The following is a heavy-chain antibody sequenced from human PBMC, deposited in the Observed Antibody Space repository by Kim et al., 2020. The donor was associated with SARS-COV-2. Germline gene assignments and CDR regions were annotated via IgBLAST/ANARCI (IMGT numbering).Heavy chain of an antibody. CDR3: ARGYDFLTGYYYFDS. V-gene: IGHV4-4*02. CDR1: GGSISNVDW. CDR2: VYHSGST. D-gene: IGHD3-9*01. J-gene: IGHJ4*02. Sequence: SETLSLTCTVSGGSISNVDWWSWVRQPPGKGLEWIGEVYHSGSTNYNPSLKSRVTISVDKSKNQLSLRLSSVTAADTAVYYCARGYDFLTGYYYFDSWGQGTLVTVSS.